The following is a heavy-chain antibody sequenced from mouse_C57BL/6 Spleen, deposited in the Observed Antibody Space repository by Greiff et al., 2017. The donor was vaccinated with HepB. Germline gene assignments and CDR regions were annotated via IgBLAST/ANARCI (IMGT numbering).Heavy chain of an antibody. CDR3: TSRYGNYETAWFAY. D-gene: IGHD2-10*02. V-gene: IGHV5-9-1*02. J-gene: IGHJ3*01. CDR1: GFTFSSYA. Sequence: EVQWVESGEGLVKPGGSLKLSCAASGFTFSSYAMSWVRQTPEKRLEWVAYISSGGDYIYYADTVKGRFTISRDNARNTLYLQMSSLKSEDTAMYYCTSRYGNYETAWFAYWGQGTLVTVSA. CDR2: ISSGGDYI.